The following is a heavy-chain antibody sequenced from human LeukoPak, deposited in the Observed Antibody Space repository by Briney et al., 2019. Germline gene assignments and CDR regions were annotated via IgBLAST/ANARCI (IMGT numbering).Heavy chain of an antibody. CDR3: AKDRDDYVWGSYLGAFDI. CDR2: ISGSGGST. D-gene: IGHD3-16*01. CDR1: GFTFSSHA. J-gene: IGHJ3*02. Sequence: GGSLRLSCAASGFTFSSHAMNWVRQAPGKGLEWVSLISGSGGSTYYADSVKGRFTISRDNSKNTLYLQMNSLRAEDTAVFYCAKDRDDYVWGSYLGAFDIWGQGTMVTVSS. V-gene: IGHV3-23*01.